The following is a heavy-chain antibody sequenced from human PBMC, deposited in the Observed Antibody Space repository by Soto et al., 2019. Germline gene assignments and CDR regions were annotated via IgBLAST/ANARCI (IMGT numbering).Heavy chain of an antibody. D-gene: IGHD5-18*01. CDR3: ATVPGFIFGYSYAFAIDV. Sequence: ASVKVSCKASGYTFSNYGISWVRQRPGQGLEWMGWISGYNGNTHDEEKVQDRIKMTTDTSTSTTYLELRGLRSDDTAVYFCATVPGFIFGYSYAFAIDVWGQWTTV. V-gene: IGHV1-18*01. J-gene: IGHJ6*02. CDR1: GYTFSNYG. CDR2: ISGYNGNT.